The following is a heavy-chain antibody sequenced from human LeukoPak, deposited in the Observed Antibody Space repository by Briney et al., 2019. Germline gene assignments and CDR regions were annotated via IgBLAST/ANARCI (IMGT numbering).Heavy chain of an antibody. V-gene: IGHV4-59*08. D-gene: IGHD3-10*01. CDR1: GGSISSYY. CDR2: IYYSGST. CDR3: ARGVSSRSDY. Sequence: SETLSLTCTVSGGSISSYYWSWVRQPPGKGLEWVGYIYYSGSTNYNPSLKSRVTISVGTSKNQFSLKLSSVTAAVTAVYYCARGVSSRSDYWGQGTLVTVSS. J-gene: IGHJ4*02.